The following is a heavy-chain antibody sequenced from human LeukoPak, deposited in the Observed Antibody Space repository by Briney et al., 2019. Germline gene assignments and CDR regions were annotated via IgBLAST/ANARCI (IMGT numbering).Heavy chain of an antibody. D-gene: IGHD3-16*01. V-gene: IGHV4-59*01. CDR3: ARGPWDITFFDY. CDR2: VYYSGST. J-gene: IGHJ4*02. CDR1: GASITTFY. Sequence: SETLSLTCTVSGASITTFYWSWIRQPPGKGLEWIGYVYYSGSTNFNPSLKSRVTMSVDTSKNQFSLKLTSVTAADTAVYYCARGPWDITFFDYWGQGTLVTVSS.